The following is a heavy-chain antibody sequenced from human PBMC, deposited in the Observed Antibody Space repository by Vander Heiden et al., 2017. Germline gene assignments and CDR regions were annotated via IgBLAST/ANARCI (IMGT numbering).Heavy chain of an antibody. J-gene: IGHJ4*02. D-gene: IGHD2-21*02. CDR1: GLSISGYS. V-gene: IGHV3-21*01. Sequence: EVQVGESGGGLVKSGGSLRLSCAASGLSISGYSMNWVRQAPGKGLEWVSSISSSVSYIYYSDSVKGRFTISRDNAKNSLYLQMDSLRAEDTAVYYCARKRYCGGDCYSFDYWGQGTLVTVSS. CDR3: ARKRYCGGDCYSFDY. CDR2: ISSSVSYI.